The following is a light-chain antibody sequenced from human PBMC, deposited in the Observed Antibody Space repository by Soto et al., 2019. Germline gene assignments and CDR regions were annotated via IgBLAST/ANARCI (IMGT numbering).Light chain of an antibody. J-gene: IGLJ2*01. CDR2: DVS. Sequence: QSALTQPASVSGSPGQSITISCTGTSSDVGGYDYVSWYQQHTGKVPKLMIYDVSSRPSGVSNRFSGSKSGNTASLTISGLQAEDEADYYCSSYASSSTLVFGGGTKLTVL. CDR3: SSYASSSTLV. CDR1: SSDVGGYDY. V-gene: IGLV2-14*01.